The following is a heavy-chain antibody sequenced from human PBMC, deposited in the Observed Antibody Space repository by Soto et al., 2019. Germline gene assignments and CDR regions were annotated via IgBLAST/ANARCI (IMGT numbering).Heavy chain of an antibody. D-gene: IGHD3-10*01. CDR2: INDSGNI. CDR3: ARGLLLWFGELSRRGGYYYDMDV. V-gene: IGHV4-34*01. Sequence: QVQLQQWGAGLLKPSETLSLTCAVYGGSFSGYQWSWIRQTPGKGLEWIGEINDSGNINYNPSLKSRVTIVPDTPKKQIALKLSSVTAAESAVYYCARGLLLWFGELSRRGGYYYDMDVWGKGTTVTVSS. J-gene: IGHJ6*03. CDR1: GGSFSGYQ.